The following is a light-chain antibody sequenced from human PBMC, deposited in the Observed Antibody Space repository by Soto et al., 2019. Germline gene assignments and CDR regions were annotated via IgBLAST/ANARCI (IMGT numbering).Light chain of an antibody. CDR3: QQTYTFPWT. V-gene: IGKV1-39*01. Sequence: DIRMTQSPSSLSASVGDTVTITCRASQGISDYLSWFQHKPGEAPKLLIYTASSLQGGVPLRFSGARSRTDFSLTNSGLQPEDSATYYCQQTYTFPWTFGQGTKVDIK. CDR2: TAS. J-gene: IGKJ1*01. CDR1: QGISDY.